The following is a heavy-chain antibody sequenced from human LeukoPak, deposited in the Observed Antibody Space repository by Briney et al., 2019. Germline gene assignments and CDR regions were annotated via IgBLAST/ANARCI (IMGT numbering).Heavy chain of an antibody. CDR1: GYTFTSYY. CDR2: INPSGGST. CDR3: ARDGSPGIAAAGPFDY. Sequence: ASVNVSCKASGYTFTSYYMHWVRQAPGQGLEWMGIINPSGGSTSYAQKFQGRVTMTRDTSTSTVYMELSSLRSEDTAVYYCARDGSPGIAAAGPFDYWGQGTLVTVSS. J-gene: IGHJ4*02. V-gene: IGHV1-46*01. D-gene: IGHD6-13*01.